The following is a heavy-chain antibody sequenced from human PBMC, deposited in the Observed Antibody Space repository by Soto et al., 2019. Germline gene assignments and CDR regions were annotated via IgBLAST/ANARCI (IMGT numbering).Heavy chain of an antibody. CDR1: GFIFSNYP. V-gene: IGHV3-23*01. D-gene: IGHD3-9*01. CDR3: ARRDNSDWFSLDX. CDR2: VRASGKST. J-gene: IGHJ4*02. Sequence: PGGSLRLSCAVSGFIFSNYPMTWVRQAPGKGLEWVASVRASGKSTYYADSVKVRFTMSRDNSDKRLHLQMNSLRAEDTAVYFCARRDNSDWFSLDXWGQGPLVTGSX.